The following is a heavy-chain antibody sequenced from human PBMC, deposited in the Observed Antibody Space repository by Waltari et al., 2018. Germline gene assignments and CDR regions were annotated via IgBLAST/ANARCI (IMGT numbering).Heavy chain of an antibody. V-gene: IGHV3-21*01. CDR2: ISSSSSYI. J-gene: IGHJ6*03. CDR3: ARDQTYSSSSFGYYYYMDV. Sequence: EVQLVESGGGLVKPGGSLRLSCAASGFTFSSYSMNWVRQAPGEGLEWVSSISSSSSYIYYADSVKGRFTISRDNAKNSLYLQMNSLRAEDTAVYYCARDQTYSSSSFGYYYYMDVWGKGTTVTVSS. CDR1: GFTFSSYS. D-gene: IGHD6-6*01.